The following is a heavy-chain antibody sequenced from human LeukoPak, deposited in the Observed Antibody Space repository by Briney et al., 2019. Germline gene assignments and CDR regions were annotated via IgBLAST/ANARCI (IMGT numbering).Heavy chain of an antibody. J-gene: IGHJ6*02. CDR1: GGTFSSYA. V-gene: IGHV1-69*13. Sequence: SVKVSCKASGGTFSSYAISWVRQAPGQGLEWMGGIIPIFGTANYAQKFQGRVTITADESTSTAYMELSSLRSEDTAVYYCASSALVVVAANYYYGMDVWGQGTTVTVSS. CDR2: IIPIFGTA. CDR3: ASSALVVVAANYYYGMDV. D-gene: IGHD2-15*01.